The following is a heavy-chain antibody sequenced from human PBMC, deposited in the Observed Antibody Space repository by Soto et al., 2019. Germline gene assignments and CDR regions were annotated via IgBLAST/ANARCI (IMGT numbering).Heavy chain of an antibody. D-gene: IGHD4-17*01. Sequence: QVQLQESGPGLVKPSETLSLTCTVSGGSISSYYWSWIRQPPGKGLEWIGYIYYSGSTNYNPSLKSRVTISVDTSKNQFSLKLSSVTAADTAVYYCARHWGYGDSTDAFDIWGQGTMVTVSS. CDR3: ARHWGYGDSTDAFDI. V-gene: IGHV4-59*08. J-gene: IGHJ3*02. CDR1: GGSISSYY. CDR2: IYYSGST.